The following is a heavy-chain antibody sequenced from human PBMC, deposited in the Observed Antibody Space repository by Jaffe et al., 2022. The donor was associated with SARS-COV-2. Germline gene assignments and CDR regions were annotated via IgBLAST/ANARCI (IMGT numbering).Heavy chain of an antibody. CDR2: INSSATST. CDR3: AKEDGHRGYTYGSFDQ. V-gene: IGHV3-23*03. J-gene: IGHJ4*02. CDR1: GFTFSSCA. D-gene: IGHD5-18*01. Sequence: EVQLLESGGDLVQPGGSLRLSCAASGFTFSSCAMSWVRQAPGKVPEWVSVINSSATSTYYADSVKGRFTISRDNSKNMLYLQMNSLRAEDTAVYYCAKEDGHRGYTYGSFDQWGQGTLVTVSS.